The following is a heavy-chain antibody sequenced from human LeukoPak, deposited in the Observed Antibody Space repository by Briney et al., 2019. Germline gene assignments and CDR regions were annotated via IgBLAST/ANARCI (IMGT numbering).Heavy chain of an antibody. Sequence: GGSLRLSCAASGFTFDDYAMHWVRQAPGKSLEWVSGISWNSGSIGYADSVKGRFTISRDNAKNSLYLRMNSLRAEDMALYYCAKASDYGDYAWGSYFDYWGQGTLVTVSS. CDR3: AKASDYGDYAWGSYFDY. V-gene: IGHV3-9*03. J-gene: IGHJ4*02. D-gene: IGHD4-17*01. CDR1: GFTFDDYA. CDR2: ISWNSGSI.